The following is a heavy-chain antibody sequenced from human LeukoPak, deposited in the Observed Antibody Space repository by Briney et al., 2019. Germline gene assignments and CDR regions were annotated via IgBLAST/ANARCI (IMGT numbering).Heavy chain of an antibody. CDR2: FDPEDGET. CDR1: GYTLTELS. CDR3: ATEGGGADSSGYYYGYFQH. V-gene: IGHV1-24*01. D-gene: IGHD3-22*01. Sequence: ASVKVSCKVSGYTLTELSMHWVRQAPGKGLEWMGGFDPEDGETIYAQKFQGRVTMTEDTSTDTAYMELSSLRSEDTAVYYCATEGGGADSSGYYYGYFQHWGQGTLVTVSS. J-gene: IGHJ1*01.